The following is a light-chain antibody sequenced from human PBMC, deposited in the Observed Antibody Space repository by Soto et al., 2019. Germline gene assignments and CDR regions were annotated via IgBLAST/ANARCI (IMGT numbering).Light chain of an antibody. Sequence: QSALTQPASVSGSPGQSITISCTGTSSDVGGYNYVSWYQHHPGKAPKLLIYEVSYRPSGVSDRFSGSKSANTASLTISGLQAEDEADYYCRSYTSCSLRVFGTGTKVTVL. J-gene: IGLJ1*01. V-gene: IGLV2-14*01. CDR3: RSYTSCSLRV. CDR2: EVS. CDR1: SSDVGGYNY.